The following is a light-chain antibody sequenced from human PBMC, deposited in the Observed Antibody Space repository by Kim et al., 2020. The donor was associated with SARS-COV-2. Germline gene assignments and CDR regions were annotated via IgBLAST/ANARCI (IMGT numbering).Light chain of an antibody. CDR2: EVV. V-gene: IGLV2-8*01. Sequence: GPSVPITCTGSSSDVGGYNYVSWYQQHPGRAPILIISEVVKRPSGVPGRFTGSRSGNTASLTVSGLQAEDEADYYCSSYVGSRSWVFGGGTKVTVL. CDR3: SSYVGSRSWV. CDR1: SSDVGGYNY. J-gene: IGLJ3*02.